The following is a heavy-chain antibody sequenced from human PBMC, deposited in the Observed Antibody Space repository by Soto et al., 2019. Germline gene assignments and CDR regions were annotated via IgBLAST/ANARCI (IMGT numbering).Heavy chain of an antibody. D-gene: IGHD2-2*02. CDR3: ARFVRSCSGTTCYTRADV. CDR2: IYSSGST. CDR1: CGSVSSDPHY. J-gene: IGHJ6*02. Sequence: XETLSLPGTVSCGSVSSDPHYWSWIRQPPGKRLEWIGFIYSSGSTNYNPSLKSRVTMSVDTSKNQFSLKLRSVIVADTAVYHCARFVRSCSGTTCYTRADVWGQGTTVTVPS. V-gene: IGHV4-61*01.